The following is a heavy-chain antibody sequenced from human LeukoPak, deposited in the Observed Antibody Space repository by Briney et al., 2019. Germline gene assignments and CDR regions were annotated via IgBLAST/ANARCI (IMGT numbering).Heavy chain of an antibody. D-gene: IGHD2-15*01. CDR2: ISSNGDNT. V-gene: IGHV3-64*01. CDR1: GFTFSSYS. Sequence: GGSLRLSCAASGFTFSSYSMHWVRQAPGKGLEYVSAISSNGDNTYYANSVKGRFTISRDNSKNTLYLQMNSLRAEDTAVYYCARVEGSSGDFDYWGQGTLVTVSS. J-gene: IGHJ4*02. CDR3: ARVEGSSGDFDY.